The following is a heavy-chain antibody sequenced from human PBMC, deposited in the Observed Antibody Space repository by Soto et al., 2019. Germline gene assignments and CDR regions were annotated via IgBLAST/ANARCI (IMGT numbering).Heavy chain of an antibody. CDR1: GDSVSSNSAA. J-gene: IGHJ6*02. V-gene: IGHV6-1*01. CDR2: TYYRSKWYN. CDR3: ASPYKLVIALDV. D-gene: IGHD3-9*01. Sequence: PSQTLSLTCAISGDSVSSNSAAWNWIRPSPSRGLEWLGRTYYRSKWYNDYAVSVKSRITINPDTSKNQFSLQLNSVTPEDTAVYYCASPYKLVIALDVWGQGTTVTVSS.